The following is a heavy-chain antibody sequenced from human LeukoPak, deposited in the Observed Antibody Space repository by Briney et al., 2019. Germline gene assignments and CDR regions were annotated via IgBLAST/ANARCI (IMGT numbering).Heavy chain of an antibody. D-gene: IGHD6-19*01. V-gene: IGHV3-48*03. CDR3: ARVLAIAVAGDFDY. CDR1: GFTFSSYE. Sequence: GGSLRLSCAASGFTFSSYEMNWVRQAPGKGPEWVSYISSSGSTIYYADSVKGRFTISRDNAKNSLYLQMNSLRAEDTAVYYCARVLAIAVAGDFDYWGQGTLVTVSS. J-gene: IGHJ4*02. CDR2: ISSSGSTI.